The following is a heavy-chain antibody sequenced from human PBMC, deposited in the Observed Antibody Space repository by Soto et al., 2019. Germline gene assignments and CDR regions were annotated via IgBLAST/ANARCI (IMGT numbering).Heavy chain of an antibody. CDR2: ITPMFGTP. CDR3: ARDATLYDSSAYYYLY. Sequence: QVQLVQSGAEVKKPGSSVKVSCKASGGTFSRYTITWVRQAPGQGLEWMGGITPMFGTPNYAQKFQGRVTITADESTSTAYMELSSLRSKDTAMYYSARDATLYDSSAYYYLYWGQGTLVTVSS. CDR1: GGTFSRYT. J-gene: IGHJ4*02. V-gene: IGHV1-69*01. D-gene: IGHD3-22*01.